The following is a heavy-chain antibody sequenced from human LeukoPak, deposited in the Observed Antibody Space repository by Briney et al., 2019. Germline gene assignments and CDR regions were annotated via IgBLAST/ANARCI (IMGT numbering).Heavy chain of an antibody. V-gene: IGHV3-30-3*01. J-gene: IGHJ4*02. Sequence: QPGRSLRLSCAASGFTFSSYAMHWVRQAPGKGLEWVAVISYDGSNKYYADSVKGRFTISRDNSKNTLYLQMNSLRAEDTAVYYCARESGGIAAARTFDYWGQGTLVTVSS. CDR1: GFTFSSYA. CDR3: ARESGGIAAARTFDY. D-gene: IGHD6-13*01. CDR2: ISYDGSNK.